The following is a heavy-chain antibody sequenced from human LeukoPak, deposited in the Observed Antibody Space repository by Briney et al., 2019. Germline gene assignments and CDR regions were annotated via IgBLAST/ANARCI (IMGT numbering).Heavy chain of an antibody. Sequence: ASVKVSCKASGYTFTSYDINWVRQATGQGLEWMGWMNPNSGNSGCAQKFQDRVTITRNTSISTAYMELSSLRSEDTAVYYCARIDYSNAFDIWGQGTMVTVSS. J-gene: IGHJ3*02. D-gene: IGHD4-11*01. CDR1: GYTFTSYD. CDR3: ARIDYSNAFDI. V-gene: IGHV1-8*03. CDR2: MNPNSGNS.